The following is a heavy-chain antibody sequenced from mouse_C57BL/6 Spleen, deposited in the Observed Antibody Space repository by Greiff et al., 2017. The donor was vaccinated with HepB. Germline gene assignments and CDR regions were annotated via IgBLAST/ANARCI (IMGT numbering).Heavy chain of an antibody. CDR1: GYTFTSYW. Sequence: QVQLQQPGAELVMPGASVKLSCKASGYTFTSYWMHWVKQRPGQGLEWIGEIDPSDSYTNYNQKFKGKSTLTVDKSSSTAYLQLSSLTSEDTAVYYCAFRGYYYGINWRDYWGQGTTLTVSS. V-gene: IGHV1-69*01. D-gene: IGHD1-1*01. CDR3: AFRGYYYGINWRDY. J-gene: IGHJ2*01. CDR2: IDPSDSYT.